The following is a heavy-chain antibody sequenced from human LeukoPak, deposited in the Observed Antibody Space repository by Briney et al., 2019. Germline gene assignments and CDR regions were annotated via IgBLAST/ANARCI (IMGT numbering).Heavy chain of an antibody. V-gene: IGHV1-18*01. CDR3: ARLGIAAAGTFGGPTDY. Sequence: GASVKVSCKASGYTFTSYGISWVRQAPGQGLEWMGWISAYNGNTNYAQKLQGRVTITTDESTSTAYMELSSLRSEDTAVYYCARLGIAAAGTFGGPTDYWGQGTLVTVSS. D-gene: IGHD6-13*01. CDR1: GYTFTSYG. CDR2: ISAYNGNT. J-gene: IGHJ4*02.